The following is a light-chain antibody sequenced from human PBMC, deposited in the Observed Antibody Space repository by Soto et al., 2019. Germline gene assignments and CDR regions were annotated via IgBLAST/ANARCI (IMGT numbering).Light chain of an antibody. CDR2: RAS. CDR1: QSVSSN. J-gene: IGKJ5*01. CDR3: QPYNNWPPIS. V-gene: IGKV3-15*01. Sequence: EIVMTQSPATLSVSPGERVTLSCRASQSVSSNLAWYQQKPGQAPRLLIYRASTRATGFPARFSGSGSGTEFTMTISSLQSEDFAVYYCQPYNNWPPISFGQGTRLEI.